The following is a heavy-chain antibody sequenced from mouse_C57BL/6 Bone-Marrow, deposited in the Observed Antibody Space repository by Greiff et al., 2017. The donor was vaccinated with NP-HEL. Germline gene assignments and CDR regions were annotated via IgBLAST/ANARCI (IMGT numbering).Heavy chain of an antibody. CDR1: GYTFTEYT. D-gene: IGHD1-1*01. Sequence: VQLQQSGAELVKPGASVKLSCKASGYTFTEYTIPWVKQRSGQGLEWIGWFYPGSGSIKYNEKFKDQATLTADKSSSTVYMDLSRLTSEDSAVYFCARHGDYFGSSYGYFDVWGTGTTVTVSS. CDR2: FYPGSGSI. CDR3: ARHGDYFGSSYGYFDV. V-gene: IGHV1-62-2*01. J-gene: IGHJ1*03.